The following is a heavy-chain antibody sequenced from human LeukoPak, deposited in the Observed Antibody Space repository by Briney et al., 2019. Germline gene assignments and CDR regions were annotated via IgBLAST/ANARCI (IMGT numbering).Heavy chain of an antibody. J-gene: IGHJ4*02. CDR1: GFTFDDYA. CDR2: ISWNSGSI. V-gene: IGHV3-9*01. D-gene: IGHD6-19*01. CDR3: AKGPGIAVAGPLGY. Sequence: GGSLRLSCAASGFTFDDYAMHWVRQAPGKGLEWVSGISWNSGSIGYADSAKGRFTISRDNAKNSLYLQMNSLRAEDTALYYCAKGPGIAVAGPLGYWGQGTLVTVSS.